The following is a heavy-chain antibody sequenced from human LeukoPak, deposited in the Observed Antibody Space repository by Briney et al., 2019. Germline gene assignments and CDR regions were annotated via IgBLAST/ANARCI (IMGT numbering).Heavy chain of an antibody. Sequence: GASVKVSCTASGGTFSSYAISWVRQAPGQGLEWMGGIIPIFGTANYAHKFQGRVTITADKSTSTAYMELSSLRSEDTAVYYCARGYGDYEGFDYWGQGTLVTVSS. D-gene: IGHD4-17*01. V-gene: IGHV1-69*06. CDR1: GGTFSSYA. J-gene: IGHJ4*02. CDR2: IIPIFGTA. CDR3: ARGYGDYEGFDY.